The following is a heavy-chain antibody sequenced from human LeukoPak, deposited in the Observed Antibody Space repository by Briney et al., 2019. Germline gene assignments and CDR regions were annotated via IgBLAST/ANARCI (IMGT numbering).Heavy chain of an antibody. V-gene: IGHV3-23*03. CDR2: IGAGGTFT. D-gene: IGHD3-22*01. CDR3: AKDIYYYSSGYSEFDY. CDR1: GFTFESYT. J-gene: IGHJ4*02. Sequence: GTSLRLSCAASGFTFESYTIHWVRQAPGKGLEWVSGIGAGGTFTYYADSVRGRFTISRDNSKNTLYLQMNSLRAEDTAVYYCAKDIYYYSSGYSEFDYWGQGTLVTVSS.